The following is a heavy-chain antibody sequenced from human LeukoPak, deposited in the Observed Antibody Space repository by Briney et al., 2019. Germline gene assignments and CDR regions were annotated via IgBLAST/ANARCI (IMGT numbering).Heavy chain of an antibody. CDR2: INTNTGNP. Sequence: ASVKVSCKASGYTFTSYAMNWVRQAPGQGLEWMGWINTNTGNPTYAQGFTGRFVFSLDTSVSTAYLQISSLKAEDTAVYYCAREHITMVRGVILAYYYGMDVWGQGTTVTVSS. CDR1: GYTFTSYA. V-gene: IGHV7-4-1*02. CDR3: AREHITMVRGVILAYYYGMDV. D-gene: IGHD3-10*01. J-gene: IGHJ6*02.